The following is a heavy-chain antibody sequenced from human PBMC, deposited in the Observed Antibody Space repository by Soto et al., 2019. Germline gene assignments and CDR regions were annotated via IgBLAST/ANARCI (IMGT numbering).Heavy chain of an antibody. V-gene: IGHV3-23*01. J-gene: IGHJ5*02. D-gene: IGHD3-10*01. CDR1: GFTFSSYA. Sequence: EVQLLESGGGLVQPGGSLRLSCAASGFTFSSYAMSWVRQAPGKGLEWVSAISGSGGSTYYADSVKGRFTISRDNSKNTLYLQMNSLRAEDTAVYYCAKGITMVRGVIIREWFDPWGQGTLVTVSS. CDR2: ISGSGGST. CDR3: AKGITMVRGVIIREWFDP.